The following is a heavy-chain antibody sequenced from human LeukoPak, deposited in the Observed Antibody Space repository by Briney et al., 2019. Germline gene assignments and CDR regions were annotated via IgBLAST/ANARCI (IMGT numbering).Heavy chain of an antibody. D-gene: IGHD7-27*01. CDR2: ISWNSGSI. CDR1: GFTFDDYA. V-gene: IGHV3-9*03. J-gene: IGHJ4*02. Sequence: GRSLRLSCAASGFTFDDYAMHWVRQAPGKGLEWVSGISWNSGSIGYADSVKGRFTISRDNAKNSLYLQMNSLRAEDMALYYCAKDRGPLLELGTFDYWGQGTLVTVSS. CDR3: AKDRGPLLELGTFDY.